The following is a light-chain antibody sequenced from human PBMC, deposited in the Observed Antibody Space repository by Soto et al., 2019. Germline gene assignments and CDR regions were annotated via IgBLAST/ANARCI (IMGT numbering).Light chain of an antibody. V-gene: IGKV1-5*01. CDR2: DVS. CDR1: QSLSRW. CDR3: QQNNSYART. J-gene: IGKJ1*01. Sequence: DIRMTQSPSILSASVGDRVTITCRASQSLSRWFAWYQQKQGKAPELLLFDVSGRETAVTSRFSGCGSETELTLTSMRLEADDLASYHCQQNNSYARTFGQGTKVDIK.